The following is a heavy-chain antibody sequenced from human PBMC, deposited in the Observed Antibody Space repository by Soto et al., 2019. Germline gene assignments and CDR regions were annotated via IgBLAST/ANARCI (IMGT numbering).Heavy chain of an antibody. CDR1: GGSTSSYY. Sequence: QVQLQESGPGLVKPSETLSLTCTVSGGSTSSYYWSWIRQPPGKGLEWIGYIYYSGSTNYNPSLKSRVTISVDTSKNQSSLKLSSVTAADTAVYYCARAKAPLYSSSWYWFDPWGQGTLVTVSS. V-gene: IGHV4-59*08. D-gene: IGHD6-13*01. CDR2: IYYSGST. CDR3: ARAKAPLYSSSWYWFDP. J-gene: IGHJ5*02.